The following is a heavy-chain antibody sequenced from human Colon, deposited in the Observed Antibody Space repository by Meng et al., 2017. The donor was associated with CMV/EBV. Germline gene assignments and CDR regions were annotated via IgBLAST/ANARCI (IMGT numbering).Heavy chain of an antibody. Sequence: GESLKISCAASGISVGSTYMTWVRQAPGKGLEWVSIIYSGGSTAYADSVKGRFTISRDTSKNTVYLQMSSLGAEDTGVYYCVRDTAGAGMDIWGQGTTVTVSS. CDR2: IYSGGST. CDR3: VRDTAGAGMDI. J-gene: IGHJ6*02. CDR1: GISVGSTY. D-gene: IGHD5-18*01. V-gene: IGHV3-53*01.